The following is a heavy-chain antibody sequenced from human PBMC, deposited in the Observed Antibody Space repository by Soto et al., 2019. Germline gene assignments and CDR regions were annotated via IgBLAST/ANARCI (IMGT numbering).Heavy chain of an antibody. CDR3: ARHHNGDTYPLDY. V-gene: IGHV4-30-2*05. CDR1: GGSISSGGYS. Sequence: SETLSLTCAVSGGSISSGGYSWSWIRQPPGKGLEWIGYIYHSGSTYYNPSLKSRVTISVDTSKNQFSLKLNSVTAADTAVYYCARHHNGDTYPLDYWGRGTLVTVSS. CDR2: IYHSGST. J-gene: IGHJ4*02. D-gene: IGHD4-17*01.